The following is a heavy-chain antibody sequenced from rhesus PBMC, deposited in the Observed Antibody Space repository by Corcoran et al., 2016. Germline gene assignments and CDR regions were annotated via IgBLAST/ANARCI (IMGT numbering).Heavy chain of an antibody. V-gene: IGHV4-76*01. CDR1: GGSISSGYD. Sequence: QVQLQESGPGVVKPSETLSLTCAVSGGSISSGYDWSWIRQPPGKLLEWIGYIYGSSGSTNYNPSRKNRGTISKDASKNQFSLRLSSVTAADTAVYYCARGDSSGWYRGWVDYWGQGVLVTVSS. J-gene: IGHJ4*01. D-gene: IGHD6-31*01. CDR2: IYGSSGST. CDR3: ARGDSSGWYRGWVDY.